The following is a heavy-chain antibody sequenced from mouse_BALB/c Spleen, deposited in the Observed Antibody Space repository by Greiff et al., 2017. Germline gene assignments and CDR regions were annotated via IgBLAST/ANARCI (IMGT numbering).Heavy chain of an antibody. CDR3: ARSITWMDY. D-gene: IGHD1-1*01. CDR1: GYAFSSSW. J-gene: IGHJ4*01. V-gene: IGHV1-82*01. CDR2: IYPGDGDT. Sequence: QVQLKQSGPELVKPGASVKISCKASGYAFSSSWMNWVKQRPGQGLEWIGRIYPGDGDTNYNGKFKGKATLTADKSSSTAYMQLSSLTSVDSAVYFCARSITWMDYRGQGTSVTVSS.